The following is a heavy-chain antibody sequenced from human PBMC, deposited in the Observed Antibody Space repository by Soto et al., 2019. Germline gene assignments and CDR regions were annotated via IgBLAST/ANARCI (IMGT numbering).Heavy chain of an antibody. CDR1: GFSFSGYG. CDR3: VVNYGGNSGVDY. V-gene: IGHV3-33*01. J-gene: IGHJ4*02. Sequence: QVQLVESGGGVVQPGRSLRLSCVASGFSFSGYGMNWIRQAPGKGLEWVAVIWYDGSKEYYADSVKGRFTISRDDSKKTLYLQMNSLRDEDTAVYYCVVNYGGNSGVDYWGQGTLVTVSS. D-gene: IGHD2-21*02. CDR2: IWYDGSKE.